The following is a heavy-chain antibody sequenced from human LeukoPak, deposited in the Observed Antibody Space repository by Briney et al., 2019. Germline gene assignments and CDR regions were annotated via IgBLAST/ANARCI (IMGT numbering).Heavy chain of an antibody. Sequence: PGGSLGLSCAASGFTFSSYGMHWVRQAPGKGLEWVAVISYDGSNKYYADSVKGRFTISRDNSKNTLYLQMNSLRAEDTAVYYCAKDLGGGFEYFDYWGQGTLVTVSS. CDR2: ISYDGSNK. D-gene: IGHD3-16*01. V-gene: IGHV3-30*18. CDR1: GFTFSSYG. J-gene: IGHJ4*02. CDR3: AKDLGGGFEYFDY.